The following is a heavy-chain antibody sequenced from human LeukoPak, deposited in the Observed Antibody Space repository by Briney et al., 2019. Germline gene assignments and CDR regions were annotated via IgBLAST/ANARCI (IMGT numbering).Heavy chain of an antibody. V-gene: IGHV1-2*02. D-gene: IGHD2-15*01. CDR3: ARVRGTVVATVDY. CDR2: INPNSGGT. Sequence: GASVKVSCKASGYTFTGYYMHWVRQAPGQGLVWMGWINPNSGGTNYAQKFQGRVTMTRDTSISTAYMELSRLRSDDTAVYYCARVRGTVVATVDYWGQGTLVTVSS. CDR1: GYTFTGYY. J-gene: IGHJ4*02.